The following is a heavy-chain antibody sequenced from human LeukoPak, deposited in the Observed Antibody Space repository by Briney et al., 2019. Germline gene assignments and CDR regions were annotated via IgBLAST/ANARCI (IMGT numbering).Heavy chain of an antibody. Sequence: GGSLRLSCAASGFTFSSYSMNWVRQAPGKGLEWVSSISSSSSYIYYADSVKGRFTTSRDNAKNSLYLQMNSLRAEDTAVYYCARDGRDGYNRIASMNWGQGTLVTVSS. CDR2: ISSSSSYI. D-gene: IGHD5-24*01. V-gene: IGHV3-21*01. CDR3: ARDGRDGYNRIASMN. J-gene: IGHJ4*02. CDR1: GFTFSSYS.